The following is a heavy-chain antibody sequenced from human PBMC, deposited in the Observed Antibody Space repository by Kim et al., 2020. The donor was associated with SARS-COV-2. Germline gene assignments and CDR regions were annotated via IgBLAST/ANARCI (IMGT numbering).Heavy chain of an antibody. V-gene: IGHV3-30*18. CDR3: AKDLDYYGSGSYYPALGY. Sequence: GGSLRLSCAASGFTFSSYGMHWVRQAPGKGLEWVAVISYDGSNKYYADSVKGRFTISRDNSKNTLYLQMNSLRAEDTAVYYCAKDLDYYGSGSYYPALGYWGQGTLVTVSS. CDR2: ISYDGSNK. CDR1: GFTFSSYG. D-gene: IGHD3-10*01. J-gene: IGHJ4*02.